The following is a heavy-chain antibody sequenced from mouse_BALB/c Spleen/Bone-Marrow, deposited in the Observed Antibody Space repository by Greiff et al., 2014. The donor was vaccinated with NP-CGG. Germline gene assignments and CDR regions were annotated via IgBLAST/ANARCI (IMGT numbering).Heavy chain of an antibody. V-gene: IGHV4-1*02. CDR2: INPDSRTI. CDR1: GFDFSGYW. D-gene: IGHD2-1*01. Sequence: EVKLVESGGGLVQPGGSLKLSCAASGFDFSGYWMTWVRQAPGKGLEWIGEINPDSRTINYKPSLKEKFIMSRDNAKSTLYLQMSKVRSEDTALYYCARNGNYGWMTYWGQGTLVTVSA. J-gene: IGHJ3*01. CDR3: ARNGNYGWMTY.